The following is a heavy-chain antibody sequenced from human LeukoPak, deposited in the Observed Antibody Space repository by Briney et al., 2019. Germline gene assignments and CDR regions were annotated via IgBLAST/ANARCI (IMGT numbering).Heavy chain of an antibody. J-gene: IGHJ4*02. CDR3: ARGFYDYYDSSGDSFDC. Sequence: GRSLRLSCAASGFTFSSYGMHWVRQAPGKELEWVAVIWYDGSNKYYADSVKGRFTIFRDNSKNTLYLQMNSLRAEDTAVYYCARGFYDYYDSSGDSFDCWGQGTLVTVSS. CDR1: GFTFSSYG. CDR2: IWYDGSNK. V-gene: IGHV3-33*01. D-gene: IGHD3-22*01.